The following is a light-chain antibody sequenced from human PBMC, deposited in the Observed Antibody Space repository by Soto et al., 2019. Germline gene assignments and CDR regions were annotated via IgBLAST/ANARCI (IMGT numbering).Light chain of an antibody. CDR2: GAS. CDR3: QQYDYWPPYT. Sequence: EIVMTQSPATLSVSPGERATLSCRASQSVSSNLAWYQQKPCQPPRLLIYGASTRATGIPARFSGSGSGTEFTLPIDSLQSEDFAVYYCQQYDYWPPYTFGQGTKLEIK. J-gene: IGKJ2*01. V-gene: IGKV3-15*01. CDR1: QSVSSN.